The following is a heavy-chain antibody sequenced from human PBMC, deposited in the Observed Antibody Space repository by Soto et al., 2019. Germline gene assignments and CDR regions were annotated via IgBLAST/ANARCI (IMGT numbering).Heavy chain of an antibody. CDR1: GFTFSSYG. CDR2: ISYDASNK. J-gene: IGHJ4*02. D-gene: IGHD3-22*01. Sequence: GGSLRLSCAASGFTFSSYGMHLVRQAPGKGLECVSVISYDASNKYYADSVKGRFTISRDNSKNTLYLQINSLRAEDTAVYYCASNYDSSGPDYWGQGTLVTVS. CDR3: ASNYDSSGPDY. V-gene: IGHV3-30*03.